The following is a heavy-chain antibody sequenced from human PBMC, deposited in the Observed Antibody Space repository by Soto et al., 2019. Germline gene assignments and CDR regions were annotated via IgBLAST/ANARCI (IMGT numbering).Heavy chain of an antibody. V-gene: IGHV4-34*01. J-gene: IGHJ6*02. CDR1: GGSFSGYY. CDR3: ARVVFGVVSLLVPSSGKNYGMDV. CDR2: INHSGST. D-gene: IGHD3-3*01. Sequence: QVQLQQWGAGLLKPSETLSLTCAVYGGSFSGYYWSWIRQPPGKGLEWIGEINHSGSTNYNPSLKSRVTISVDTSKNQFSLKLSSVTAADTAVYYCARVVFGVVSLLVPSSGKNYGMDVWGQGTTVTVSS.